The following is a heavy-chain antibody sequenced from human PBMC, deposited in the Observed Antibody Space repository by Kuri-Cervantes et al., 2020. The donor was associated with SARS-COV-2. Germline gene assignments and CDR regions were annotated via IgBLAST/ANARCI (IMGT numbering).Heavy chain of an antibody. J-gene: IGHJ4*02. D-gene: IGHD3-3*01. CDR1: GGSISSGDYY. CDR2: IYYSGST. CDR3: ARGPAHDFWSGYRFDY. V-gene: IGHV4-30-4*08. Sequence: LRLSCTVSGGSISSGDYYWSWIRQPPGKGLEWIVYIYYSGSTYYNPSLKSRVTISVDTSKNQFSLKLSSVTAADTAVYYCARGPAHDFWSGYRFDYWGQGTLVTVSS.